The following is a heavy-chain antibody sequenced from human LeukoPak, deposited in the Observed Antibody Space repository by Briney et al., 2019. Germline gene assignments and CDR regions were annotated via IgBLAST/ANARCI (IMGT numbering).Heavy chain of an antibody. CDR1: GFTFSSYE. Sequence: PGGSLRLSCAASGFTFSSYEMNWVRQAPGKGLEWVSYISSSGSTIYYADSVKGRFTISRDNAKNPLYLQMNSLRAEDTAVYYCARENYGDYVPQDPSPFDYWGQGTLVTVSS. CDR3: ARENYGDYVPQDPSPFDY. CDR2: ISSSGSTI. D-gene: IGHD4-17*01. V-gene: IGHV3-48*03. J-gene: IGHJ4*02.